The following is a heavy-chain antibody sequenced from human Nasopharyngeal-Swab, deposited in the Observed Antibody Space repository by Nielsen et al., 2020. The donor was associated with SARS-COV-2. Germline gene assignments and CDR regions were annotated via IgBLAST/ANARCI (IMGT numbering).Heavy chain of an antibody. V-gene: IGHV1-18*01. D-gene: IGHD6-13*01. J-gene: IGHJ1*01. CDR2: ISAHNGNT. Sequence: WVRQAPGQGLEWMGWISAHNGNTDYVQKFQGRVTMTIDTFTRTAYMELRSLRRDDTAVYYCARGHSDSWLAEYYNHWGQGTLVTVSS. CDR3: ARGHSDSWLAEYYNH.